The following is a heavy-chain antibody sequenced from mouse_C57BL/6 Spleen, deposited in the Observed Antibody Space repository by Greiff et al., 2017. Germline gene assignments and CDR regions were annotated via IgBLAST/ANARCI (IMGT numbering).Heavy chain of an antibody. J-gene: IGHJ4*01. CDR3: AREGLGDAMDD. CDR1: GYTFTDYY. CDR2: INPYNGGT. V-gene: IGHV1-19*01. D-gene: IGHD3-3*01. Sequence: EVQLQQSGPVLVKPGASVKMSCKASGYTFTDYYMNWVKQSHGKSLEWIGVINPYNGGTSYNQKFKGKATLTVDKSSSTAYMELNSLTSEDSAVYYCAREGLGDAMDDWGQGTSVTVSS.